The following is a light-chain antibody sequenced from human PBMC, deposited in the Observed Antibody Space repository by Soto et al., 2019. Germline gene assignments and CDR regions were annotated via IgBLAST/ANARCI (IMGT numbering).Light chain of an antibody. CDR3: SSYTSSTAYV. J-gene: IGLJ1*01. CDR2: EVS. Sequence: QSVLGQPASVSGSPGQSITISCTGTSSDVGGYNYVSWYQLHPGKAPKLMVYEVSNRPSGVSNRFSGSKSGNTASLTISGLQAEDEADYYCSSYTSSTAYVFGTGTKVTVL. V-gene: IGLV2-14*01. CDR1: SSDVGGYNY.